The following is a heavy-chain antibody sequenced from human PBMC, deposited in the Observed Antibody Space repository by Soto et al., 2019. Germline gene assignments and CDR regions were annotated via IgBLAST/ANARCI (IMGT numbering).Heavy chain of an antibody. V-gene: IGHV3-73*01. D-gene: IGHD3-16*01. CDR2: IRGKSRNYAT. Sequence: EVQLVESGGGLVQPGGSLQLSCAASDFTFGDSAVHGIRQASGNGLEWVGRIRGKSRNYATGYAASVKGRFTISRDDSSNTAYLQMNSLKSEDTAVYYCAYDLHYALEIWGQGTLVTVSS. CDR3: AYDLHYALEI. J-gene: IGHJ1*01. CDR1: DFTFGDSA.